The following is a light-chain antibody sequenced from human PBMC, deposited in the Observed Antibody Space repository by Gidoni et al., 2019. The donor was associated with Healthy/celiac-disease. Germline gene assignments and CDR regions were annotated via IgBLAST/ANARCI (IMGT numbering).Light chain of an antibody. CDR2: RNN. J-gene: IGLJ3*02. CDR1: SSNIGSNH. Sequence: QSVLTQPPSASGTPGQSVTISCSGSSSNIGSNHAYWYQQLPGTAPKLLIYRNNQRPSGVPDRFSGSKSGTSASLAISGLRSEDEADYYCAAWDDSLSREWVFGGGTKLTVL. CDR3: AAWDDSLSREWV. V-gene: IGLV1-47*01.